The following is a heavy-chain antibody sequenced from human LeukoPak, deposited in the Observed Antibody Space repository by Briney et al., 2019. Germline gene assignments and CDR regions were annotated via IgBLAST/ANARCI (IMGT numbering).Heavy chain of an antibody. Sequence: ASVKVSCKASGGTFRNSGISWVRQAPGQGLEYVGRIIPILDITEYGKTFPGRVTITADTATDTFSMELSGLRSEDTAVYYCAKIHDDSGYYYEYFQFWGQGTLITVSS. J-gene: IGHJ1*01. V-gene: IGHV1-69*04. CDR2: IIPILDIT. CDR1: GGTFRNSG. D-gene: IGHD3-22*01. CDR3: AKIHDDSGYYYEYFQF.